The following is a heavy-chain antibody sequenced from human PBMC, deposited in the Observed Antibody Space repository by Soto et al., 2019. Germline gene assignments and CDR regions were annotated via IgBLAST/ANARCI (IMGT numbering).Heavy chain of an antibody. D-gene: IGHD3-22*01. V-gene: IGHV5-51*01. Sequence: LKISCKGSGYRFTSYWIGWVRQMPGKGLEWMGIIYPGDSDTRYSPSFQGQVTISVDKSISTAYLQWSSLKASDTAMYYCARGYYESSGYPPYFDYWGQGTLVTSPQ. CDR2: IYPGDSDT. CDR3: ARGYYESSGYPPYFDY. CDR1: GYRFTSYW. J-gene: IGHJ4*02.